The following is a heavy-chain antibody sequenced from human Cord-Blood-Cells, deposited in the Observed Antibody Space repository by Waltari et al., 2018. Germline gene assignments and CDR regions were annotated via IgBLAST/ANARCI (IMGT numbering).Heavy chain of an antibody. J-gene: IGHJ3*02. CDR3: ARGRAAMNWGSGENAFDI. V-gene: IGHV4-34*01. CDR2: INHSGST. D-gene: IGHD7-27*01. Sequence: QVQLQQWGAGLLKPSETLSLTCAVYGGSFSGYYWSWLRQPPGKGLEWIGEINHSGSTNYNPSLKSRVTISVDTSKNQFSLKLSSVTAADTAVYYCARGRAAMNWGSGENAFDIWGQGTMVTDSS. CDR1: GGSFSGYY.